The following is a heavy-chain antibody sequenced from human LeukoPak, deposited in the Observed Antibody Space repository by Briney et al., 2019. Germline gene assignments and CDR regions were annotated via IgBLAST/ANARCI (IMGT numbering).Heavy chain of an antibody. CDR3: ARDYDFWSGYYRGNDAFDI. J-gene: IGHJ3*02. CDR1: GGSFSGYY. V-gene: IGHV4-34*01. Sequence: KSSETLSLTCAVYGGSFSGYYWSWIRQPPGKGLEWIGEINHSGSTNYNPSLKSRVTISVDTSKNQFSLKLSSVTAADTAVYYCARDYDFWSGYYRGNDAFDIWGQGTMVTVSS. D-gene: IGHD3-3*01. CDR2: INHSGST.